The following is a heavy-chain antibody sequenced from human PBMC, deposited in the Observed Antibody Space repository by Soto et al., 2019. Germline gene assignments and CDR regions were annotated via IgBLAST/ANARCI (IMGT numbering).Heavy chain of an antibody. V-gene: IGHV3-48*02. CDR2: ISSSKTYI. J-gene: IGHJ3*02. CDR3: VRDSGWAFDS. Sequence: EVQLVESGGGLVQPGPSLRVSCAASGFSFSSYSMNWVRQAPGKGLEWISYISSSKTYIWYADSVKGRFTISRDNAKNSLSLQMNSLRDEDTAVYYCVRDSGWAFDSWGLGTMVTVSS. CDR1: GFSFSSYS. D-gene: IGHD6-19*01.